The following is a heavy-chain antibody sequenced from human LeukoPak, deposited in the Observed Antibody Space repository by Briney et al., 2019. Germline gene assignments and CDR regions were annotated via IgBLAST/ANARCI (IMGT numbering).Heavy chain of an antibody. J-gene: IGHJ6*03. CDR1: GFTFSSYE. CDR2: ISSSGSTI. CDR3: ARASYGDYYYYYYMDV. V-gene: IGHV3-48*03. D-gene: IGHD4-17*01. Sequence: GGSLRLSCAASGFTFSSYEMNWVRQAPGKGLEWVSYISSSGSTIYYADSVKGRFTISRDNAKNSLYLQMNSLRAEDTAVYYCARASYGDYYYYYYMDVWGKGTTVTVSS.